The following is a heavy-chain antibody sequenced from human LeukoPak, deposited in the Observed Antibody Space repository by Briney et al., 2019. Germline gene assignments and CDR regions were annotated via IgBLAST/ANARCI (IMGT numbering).Heavy chain of an antibody. CDR1: GGTFSSYA. V-gene: IGHV1-8*02. J-gene: IGHJ4*02. CDR2: MNPNSGNT. Sequence: AASVKVSCKASGGTFSSYAISWVRQATGQGLEWMGWMNPNSGNTGYAQNFQGRVTMTRNTSINTAYMELSSLRSEDTAVYYCARGSWRDCSGTSCTYYFDYWGQGTLVTVSS. CDR3: ARGSWRDCSGTSCTYYFDY. D-gene: IGHD2-2*01.